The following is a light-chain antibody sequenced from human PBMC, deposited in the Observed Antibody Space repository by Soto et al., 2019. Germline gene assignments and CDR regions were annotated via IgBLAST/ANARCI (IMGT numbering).Light chain of an antibody. CDR3: SSYAGSNNLV. CDR2: EVT. J-gene: IGLJ2*01. CDR1: SSDVGGYNY. Sequence: HSVLTQPPSAAGSPGQSVTISCTGTSSDVGGYNYVSWYQQYPGKAPKLMIYEVTKRPSGVPDRFSGSKSGNTASLTVSGLQAEDEADYYCSSYAGSNNLVFGGGTQLTVL. V-gene: IGLV2-8*01.